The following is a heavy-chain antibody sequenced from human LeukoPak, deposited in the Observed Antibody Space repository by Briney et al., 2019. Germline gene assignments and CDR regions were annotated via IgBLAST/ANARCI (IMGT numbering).Heavy chain of an antibody. CDR1: GFSFSTYN. CDR2: ISYSSSTI. CDR3: ARHAFPDYGGLDAFDI. Sequence: PGGSLRLSCAASGFSFSTYNMNWVRQAPGKGLEWGSYISYSSSTIYYADSVKGRFTISRDNAKNSLYLQMNSLRAEDTAVYYCARHAFPDYGGLDAFDIWGQGTMVTVSS. J-gene: IGHJ3*02. D-gene: IGHD4-23*01. V-gene: IGHV3-48*04.